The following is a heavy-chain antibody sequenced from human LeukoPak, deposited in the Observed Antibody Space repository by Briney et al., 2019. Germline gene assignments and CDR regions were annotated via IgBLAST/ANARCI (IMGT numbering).Heavy chain of an antibody. CDR2: IIPIFGTA. CDR1: GYTFTSYG. J-gene: IGHJ4*02. Sequence: AASVTVSCKASGYTFTSYGISWVRQAPGQGLEWMGGIIPIFGTANYAQKFQGRVTITADKSTSTAYMELSSLRSEDTAVYYCATPRRVLGYCSGGSCYSLDYWGQGTLVTVSS. CDR3: ATPRRVLGYCSGGSCYSLDY. V-gene: IGHV1-69*06. D-gene: IGHD2-15*01.